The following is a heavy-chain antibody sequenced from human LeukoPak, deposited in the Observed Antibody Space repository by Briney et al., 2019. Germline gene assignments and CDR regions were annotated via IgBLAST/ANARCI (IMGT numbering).Heavy chain of an antibody. J-gene: IGHJ4*02. CDR2: ISSSSSYI. D-gene: IGHD6-13*01. CDR1: GFPFSTYT. Sequence: SGGSLRLSCAASGFPFSTYTMNWVRQAPGKGLEWVSSISSSSSYIYYADSMKGRFTISRDNAKNSLYLQMNSLRAEDTAVYYCARVFQAGTLFNDYWGQGTLVTVSS. V-gene: IGHV3-21*01. CDR3: ARVFQAGTLFNDY.